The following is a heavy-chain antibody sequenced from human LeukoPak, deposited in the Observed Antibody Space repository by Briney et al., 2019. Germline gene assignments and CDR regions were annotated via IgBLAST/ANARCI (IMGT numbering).Heavy chain of an antibody. J-gene: IGHJ4*02. CDR2: IYYSGST. CDR1: GDSISSGGYY. V-gene: IGHV4-31*03. Sequence: SETLSLTCTVSGDSISSGGYYWSWIRQHPGEGLEWIGYIYYSGSTYYNPSLKSRLTISVDTSKNQFSLKLSSVTAADTAVYYCAGDSDGYGSIDYWGQGTLVTVSS. CDR3: AGDSDGYGSIDY. D-gene: IGHD5-18*01.